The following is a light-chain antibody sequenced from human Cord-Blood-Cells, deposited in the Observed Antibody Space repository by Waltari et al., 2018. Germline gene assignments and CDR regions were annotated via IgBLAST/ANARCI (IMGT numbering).Light chain of an antibody. CDR2: EVS. V-gene: IGLV2-14*01. CDR1: NSDVGGYNY. CDR3: SSYTSSSTLVV. Sequence: ALTQPASVSGSPGQSITISCTGTNSDVGGYNYVSWYQQHPGKAPKLMIYEVSNRPSGVSNRFSGSKSGNTASLTISGLQAEDEADYYCSSYTSSSTLVVFGGGTKLTVL. J-gene: IGLJ2*01.